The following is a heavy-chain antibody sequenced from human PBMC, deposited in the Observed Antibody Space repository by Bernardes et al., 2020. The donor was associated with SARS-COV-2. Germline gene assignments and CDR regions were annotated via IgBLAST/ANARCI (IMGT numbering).Heavy chain of an antibody. Sequence: SVKVSCKASGGTFSSYTISWVRQAPGQGLEWMGRIIPILGIANYAQKFQGRVTITADKSTSTAYMELSSLRSEDTAVYYCATAYYYDSSGYWGGWWGQGTLVTVSS. CDR2: IIPILGIA. CDR3: ATAYYYDSSGYWGGW. D-gene: IGHD3-22*01. V-gene: IGHV1-69*02. CDR1: GGTFSSYT. J-gene: IGHJ4*02.